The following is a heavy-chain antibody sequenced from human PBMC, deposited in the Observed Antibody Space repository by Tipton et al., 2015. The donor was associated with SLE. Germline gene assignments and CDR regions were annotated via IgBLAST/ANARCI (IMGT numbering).Heavy chain of an antibody. Sequence: TLSLTCAVSGVSINSHYWSWIRQPPGKGLEWIGYIYYTGSTNYNPSLKSRLIMSIDASENQFSLKLSSVTAADAAIYYCAGAVPTAAGLRDYWGQGTLVTVSS. CDR1: GVSINSHY. CDR2: IYYTGST. V-gene: IGHV4-59*11. D-gene: IGHD6-13*01. J-gene: IGHJ4*02. CDR3: AGAVPTAAGLRDY.